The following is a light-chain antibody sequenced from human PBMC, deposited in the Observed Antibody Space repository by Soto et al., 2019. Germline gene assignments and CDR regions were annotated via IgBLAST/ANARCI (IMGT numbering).Light chain of an antibody. J-gene: IGLJ2*01. CDR2: RNN. Sequence: QAVVTQPPSASGTPGQRVTISCSGSSSNIVSNYVYWYQQLPGTAPKLLIYRNNQRPSGVPDRFSGSKSGTSASLAISGLRSEDEADYYCAAWDDSLSGPRVVFGGGTKLTVL. CDR1: SSNIVSNY. CDR3: AAWDDSLSGPRVV. V-gene: IGLV1-47*01.